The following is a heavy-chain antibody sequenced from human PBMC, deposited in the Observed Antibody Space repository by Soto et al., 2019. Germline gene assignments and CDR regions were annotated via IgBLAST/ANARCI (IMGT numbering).Heavy chain of an antibody. D-gene: IGHD4-4*01. CDR1: SGSFSVYY. J-gene: IGHJ3*02. CDR2: INHAGST. Sequence: KSSETLSLTCAIYSGSFSVYYWNWFRQSPGKGLGWIGEINHAGSTNYNPSLKSRVTISVDASKNQFSLKLSSVTAADTAVYFCARDSTRRGACDIWGQGTMVTVSS. CDR3: ARDSTRRGACDI. V-gene: IGHV4-34*01.